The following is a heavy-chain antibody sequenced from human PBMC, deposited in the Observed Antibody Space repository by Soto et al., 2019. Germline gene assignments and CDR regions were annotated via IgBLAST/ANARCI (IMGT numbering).Heavy chain of an antibody. CDR1: GFTVSSNY. Sequence: EVQLVESGGGLVQPGGSPRLSCAASGFTVSSNYMSWVRQAPGKGLEWVSVIYSGGSTYYADSVKGRFTISRDNSKNTLYLQMNSLRAEDTAVYYCARAFRDYGDLSWGQGTLVTVSS. CDR3: ARAFRDYGDLS. D-gene: IGHD4-17*01. CDR2: IYSGGST. V-gene: IGHV3-66*01. J-gene: IGHJ4*02.